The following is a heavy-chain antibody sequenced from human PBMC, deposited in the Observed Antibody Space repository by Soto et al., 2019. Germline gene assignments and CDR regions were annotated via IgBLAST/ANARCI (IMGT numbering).Heavy chain of an antibody. CDR1: GFTFSSYG. V-gene: IGHV3-30*18. CDR3: AKKVGGSKDSATVFYYYYGMDV. CDR2: ISYDGSNK. Sequence: QVQLVESGGGVVQPGRSLRLSCAASGFTFSSYGMHWVRQAPGKGLEWVAVISYDGSNKYYADSVKGRFTISRDNSKNKLYLQMNSLRAEETAVYYCAKKVGGSKDSATVFYYYYGMDVWGQGTTVTVSS. J-gene: IGHJ6*02. D-gene: IGHD3-16*01.